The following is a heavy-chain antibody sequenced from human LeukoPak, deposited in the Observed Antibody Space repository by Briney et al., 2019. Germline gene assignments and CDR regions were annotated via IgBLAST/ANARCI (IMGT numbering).Heavy chain of an antibody. CDR2: IYTSGST. D-gene: IGHD3-3*01. Sequence: SETLSLTCTVSGGSISSGSYYWSWIRQPAGKGLEWIGRIYTSGSTNYNPSLKSRVTTSVDTSKNQFSLKLSSVTAADTAVYYCARNWVPTVFAVAHAFDIWGQGTMVTVSS. J-gene: IGHJ3*02. V-gene: IGHV4-61*02. CDR1: GGSISSGSYY. CDR3: ARNWVPTVFAVAHAFDI.